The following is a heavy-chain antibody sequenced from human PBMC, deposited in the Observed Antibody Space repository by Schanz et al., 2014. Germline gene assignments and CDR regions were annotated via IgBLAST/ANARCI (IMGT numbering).Heavy chain of an antibody. J-gene: IGHJ4*02. D-gene: IGHD3-3*01. Sequence: DVQLVESGGGLVQPGGSLRLSCAASGFTFTGHWMSWVRQAPGKGLEWVSYISSSSSNTHYADSVKGRFTISRDNAKNSLYLQMNSLRAEDTAVYYCAKVGGFWSGYSDHWGQGTLVTVSS. CDR1: GFTFTGHW. CDR3: AKVGGFWSGYSDH. CDR2: ISSSSSNT. V-gene: IGHV3-48*01.